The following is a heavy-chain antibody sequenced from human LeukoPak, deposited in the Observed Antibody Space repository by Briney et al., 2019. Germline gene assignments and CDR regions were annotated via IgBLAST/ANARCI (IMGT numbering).Heavy chain of an antibody. CDR3: AREEQWLVHDY. CDR2: INPSGGST. D-gene: IGHD6-19*01. J-gene: IGHJ4*02. Sequence: ASVKVSCKASGYTFTSYYMHWVRQAPGQGLEWMGIINPSGGSTSYAQKFQGRVTVTRDTSTSTVYMELSSLRSEDTAVYYCAREEQWLVHDYWGQGTLVTVSS. CDR1: GYTFTSYY. V-gene: IGHV1-46*01.